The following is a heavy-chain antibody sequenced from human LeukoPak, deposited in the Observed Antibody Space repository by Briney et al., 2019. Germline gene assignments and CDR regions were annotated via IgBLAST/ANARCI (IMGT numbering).Heavy chain of an antibody. CDR3: ARGGYSNYVFRFYYYYYMDV. V-gene: IGHV4-34*01. J-gene: IGHJ6*03. CDR1: GGSFSGYY. CDR2: INHSGST. Sequence: PSETLSLTCAVYGGSFSGYYWSWIRQPPGKGLEWIGEINHSGSTNYNPSLKSRVTISVDTSKNQFSLKLSSVTAADTAVYYCARGGYSNYVFRFYYYYYMDVWGKGTTVTVSS. D-gene: IGHD4-11*01.